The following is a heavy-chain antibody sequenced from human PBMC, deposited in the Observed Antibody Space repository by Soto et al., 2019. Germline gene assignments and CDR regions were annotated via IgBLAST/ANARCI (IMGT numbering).Heavy chain of an antibody. V-gene: IGHV1-69*13. D-gene: IGHD1-26*01. CDR1: VGTFSSYA. Sequence: SVKVSCKASVGTFSSYAIICVRPAPGQGLEWMGGIIPIFGTANYAQKFQGRVTITADESTSTAYMELSSLRSEDTAVYYCARAGRFSGSSDFDYWGQGTLVTVS. CDR3: ARAGRFSGSSDFDY. CDR2: IIPIFGTA. J-gene: IGHJ4*02.